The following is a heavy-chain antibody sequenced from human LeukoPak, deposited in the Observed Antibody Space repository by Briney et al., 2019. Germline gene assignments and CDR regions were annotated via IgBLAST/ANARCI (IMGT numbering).Heavy chain of an antibody. CDR2: INPSGGST. Sequence: ASVKVSCKASGYTFTSYYMHWVRQAPGQGLEWMGIINPSGGSTSYAQKFQGRVTMTRDMSTSTVYMELSSLRSEDTAVYYCAREVGGFGVVSYFDYWGQGTLVTVSS. V-gene: IGHV1-46*01. CDR1: GYTFTSYY. J-gene: IGHJ4*02. CDR3: AREVGGFGVVSYFDY. D-gene: IGHD3-3*01.